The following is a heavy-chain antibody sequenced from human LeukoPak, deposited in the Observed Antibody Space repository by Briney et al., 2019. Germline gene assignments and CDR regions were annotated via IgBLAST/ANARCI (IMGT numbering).Heavy chain of an antibody. J-gene: IGHJ4*02. V-gene: IGHV3-21*01. CDR3: ARVDGGLYYFDY. D-gene: IGHD2-15*01. Sequence: GGSLRLSCAASGFTFSSYTMNWVRQAPGKGLEWVSSISRSSGYIYYADSLKGRFTISRDNAKNSLYLQMNSLRAEDTAVYYCARVDGGLYYFDYWGQGTLVTVSS. CDR1: GFTFSSYT. CDR2: ISRSSGYI.